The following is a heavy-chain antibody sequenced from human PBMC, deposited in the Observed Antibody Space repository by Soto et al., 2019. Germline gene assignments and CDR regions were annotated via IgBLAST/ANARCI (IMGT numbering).Heavy chain of an antibody. D-gene: IGHD1-26*01. Sequence: GGCLRLSCAASGFTFSSYAMSWVRQAPRKGLEWVSAISGSGGSTYYADSVKGRFTISRDNSKNTLYLQMNSRRAEDTAVYYCANNRIRKGGYSYDPWCPEPLLTVSS. CDR2: ISGSGGST. J-gene: IGHJ5*02. V-gene: IGHV3-23*01. CDR3: ANNRIRKGGYSYDP. CDR1: GFTFSSYA.